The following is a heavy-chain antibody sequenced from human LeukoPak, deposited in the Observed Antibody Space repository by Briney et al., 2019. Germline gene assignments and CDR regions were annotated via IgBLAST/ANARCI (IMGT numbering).Heavy chain of an antibody. CDR1: GFTFSSYS. CDR2: ISSSSSYI. D-gene: IGHD4-23*01. CDR3: AREPGPADNNDNSPKRPAAGS. Sequence: GGSLRLSCAASGFTFSSYSMNWVRQAPRKGLEWVSSISSSSSYIYYADSVKGRFTISRDNAKNSLYLQMNSLRAEDTAVYYCAREPGPADNNDNSPKRPAAGSWGQGTLVTVSS. V-gene: IGHV3-21*01. J-gene: IGHJ4*02.